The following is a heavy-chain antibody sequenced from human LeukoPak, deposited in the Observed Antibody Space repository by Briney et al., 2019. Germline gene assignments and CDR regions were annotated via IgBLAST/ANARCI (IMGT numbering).Heavy chain of an antibody. CDR2: ISGSGGST. CDR3: AKDRWDSGWYGDY. V-gene: IGHV3-23*01. D-gene: IGHD6-19*01. CDR1: GFTFSSYA. J-gene: IGHJ4*02. Sequence: SGGSLRLSCAASGFTFSSYAMSWVRQAPGKGLEWVSAISGSGGSTYYADSVEGRFTISRDNSKNTLGRQMNSLRAEDTAVYYCAKDRWDSGWYGDYWGQGTLVTVSS.